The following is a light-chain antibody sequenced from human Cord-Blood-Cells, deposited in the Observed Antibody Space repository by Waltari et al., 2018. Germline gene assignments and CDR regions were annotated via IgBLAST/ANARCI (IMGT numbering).Light chain of an antibody. J-gene: IGKJ2*01. CDR3: QQYYSTPYT. Sequence: DIVMTQSPDSLAVSMGERATINGKSSQSVLYSSNNKNYLAWYQQKPGQPPKLLIYWASTRDSGVPDRFSGSGSGTDFTLTISSLQAVDVAVYYCQQYYSTPYTFGQGTKLEIK. CDR1: QSVLYSSNNKNY. V-gene: IGKV4-1*01. CDR2: WAS.